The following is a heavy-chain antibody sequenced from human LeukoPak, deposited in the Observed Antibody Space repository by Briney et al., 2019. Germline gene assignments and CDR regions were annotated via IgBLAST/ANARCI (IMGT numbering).Heavy chain of an antibody. CDR3: TMGYSYANY. V-gene: IGHV3-15*07. Sequence: GGSLRLSCVVSGFTFNRCWMNWVRQAPGKGLEWVGRIKSKTDGGTTDYAAPVKGRFTISRDDSKNTLYLQMNSLKTEDTAVYYCTMGYSYANYWGQGTLVTVSS. CDR1: GFTFNRCW. D-gene: IGHD5-18*01. CDR2: IKSKTDGGTT. J-gene: IGHJ4*02.